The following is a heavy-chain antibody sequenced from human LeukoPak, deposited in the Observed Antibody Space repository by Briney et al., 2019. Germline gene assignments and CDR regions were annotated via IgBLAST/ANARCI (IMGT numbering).Heavy chain of an antibody. J-gene: IGHJ6*04. D-gene: IGHD2-2*01. V-gene: IGHV1-69*01. CDR1: GGTFSSYA. CDR2: IIPIFGTA. Sequence: SVKVSCKASGGTFSSYAISWVRQAPGQGLEWMGGIIPIFGTANYAQKFQGRVTITADESTSTAYMELSSLRSEDTAVYYCARDQGDCSSTSCYEGPPYYYVMDVWGKGTTVTVSS. CDR3: ARDQGDCSSTSCYEGPPYYYVMDV.